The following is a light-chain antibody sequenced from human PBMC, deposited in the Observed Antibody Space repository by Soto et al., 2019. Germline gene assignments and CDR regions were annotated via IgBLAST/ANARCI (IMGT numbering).Light chain of an antibody. V-gene: IGLV4-69*01. CDR3: QTWGTGINWV. CDR1: SGHSSYA. CDR2: LTSDGSH. Sequence: QPVLTQSPSASASLGASVKLTCTRSSGHSSYAIAWHQLLPEKGPRFLMKLTSDGSHSKGDGIPDRFSGSSSGAERYLTISSLQSEAEADYYCQTWGTGINWVFGGGTKVTVL. J-gene: IGLJ3*02.